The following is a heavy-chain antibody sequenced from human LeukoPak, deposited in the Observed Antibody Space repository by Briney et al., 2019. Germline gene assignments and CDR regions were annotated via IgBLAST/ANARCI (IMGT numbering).Heavy chain of an antibody. J-gene: IGHJ4*02. CDR3: AKDVMITFGGVIAFDY. D-gene: IGHD3-16*02. Sequence: PGGSLRLSCAASGFTFSSYAMSWARQAPGKGLEWVSTISGSGGSTYYADSVKGRFTISRDNSKNTLYLQMNSLGAEDTAVYYCAKDVMITFGGVIAFDYWGQGTLVTVSS. V-gene: IGHV3-23*01. CDR2: ISGSGGST. CDR1: GFTFSSYA.